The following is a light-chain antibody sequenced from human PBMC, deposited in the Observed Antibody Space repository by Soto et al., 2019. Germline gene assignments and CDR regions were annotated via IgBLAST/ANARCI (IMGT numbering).Light chain of an antibody. J-gene: IGLJ1*01. CDR1: STDFVSYNR. V-gene: IGLV2-18*01. CDR3: TLYTRENAYV. Sequence: QSVLTQTPSVSGSPGQSVTISCTGTSTDFVSYNRVSWYQQPPGTAPKLMIYEVSKRPSGVPDRFSGSKSGNTASLTISGLQAADEADYYCTLYTRENAYVFGSGTKFTVL. CDR2: EVS.